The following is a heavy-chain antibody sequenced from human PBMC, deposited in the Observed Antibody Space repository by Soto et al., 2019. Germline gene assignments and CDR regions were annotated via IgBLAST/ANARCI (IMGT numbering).Heavy chain of an antibody. CDR1: GFTFSDYY. V-gene: IGHV3-11*01. CDR2: FSSSGGTT. Sequence: GGSLRLSCAASGFTFSDYYMSWIRQAPGKGLEWVSYFSSSGGTTYYADSVKGRFTISRDNSKNTLYLQMNSLRAEDTAVYYCAKKGLGSLATYCTTGDCHYAFDVWGQGTLVTVSS. J-gene: IGHJ3*01. CDR3: AKKGLGSLATYCTTGDCHYAFDV. D-gene: IGHD2-8*01.